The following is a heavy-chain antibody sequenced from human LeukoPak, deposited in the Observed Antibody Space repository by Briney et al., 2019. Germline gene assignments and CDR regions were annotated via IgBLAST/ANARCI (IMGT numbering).Heavy chain of an antibody. CDR1: GFTFSNYW. CDR2: IKQDGSEK. V-gene: IGHV3-7*04. J-gene: IGHJ4*02. D-gene: IGHD6-19*01. CDR3: AGGSGWLIDS. Sequence: TGGSLRLSCAASGFTFSNYWMNWVRQAPGKGLEWVANIKQDGSEKFYVDSVNGRFTISRDNAKNSLYLQLNSLGAEDTAVYYCAGGSGWLIDSWGQGTLVTVSS.